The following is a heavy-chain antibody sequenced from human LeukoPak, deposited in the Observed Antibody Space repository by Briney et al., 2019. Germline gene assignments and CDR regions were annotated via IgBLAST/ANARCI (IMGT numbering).Heavy chain of an antibody. CDR1: GGSISSYY. D-gene: IGHD1-26*01. V-gene: IGHV4-59*01. Sequence: PSETLSLTCTVSGGSISSYYWSWIRQPPGKGLEWIGYIYYSGSTNYNPSLKSRVTTSVDTSKNQFSLKLSSVTAADTAVYYCARVVGATAFDYWGQGTLVTVSS. CDR3: ARVVGATAFDY. CDR2: IYYSGST. J-gene: IGHJ4*02.